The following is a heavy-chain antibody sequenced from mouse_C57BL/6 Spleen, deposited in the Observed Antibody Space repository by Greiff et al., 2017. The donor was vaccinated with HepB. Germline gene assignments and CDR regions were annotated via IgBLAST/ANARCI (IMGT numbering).Heavy chain of an antibody. V-gene: IGHV1-55*01. CDR3: ARSYYGSSPRFAY. CDR2: IYPGSGST. D-gene: IGHD1-1*01. J-gene: IGHJ3*01. Sequence: QVQLKQPGAELVKPGASVKMSCKASGYTFTSYWITWVKQRPGQGLEWIGDIYPGSGSTNYNEKFKSKATLTVDTSSSTAYMQLSSLTSEDSAVYYCARSYYGSSPRFAYWGQGTLVTVSA. CDR1: GYTFTSYW.